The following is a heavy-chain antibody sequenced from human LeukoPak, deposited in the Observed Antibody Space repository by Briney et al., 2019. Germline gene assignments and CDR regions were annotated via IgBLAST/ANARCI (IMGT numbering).Heavy chain of an antibody. CDR3: AKGQVCDY. Sequence: PGGSLRLSCVASGFTFSNDWLSWVRQAPGKGLEWLANIKQDGSEKSYVDSVKGRFTISRDNAKNSLYLQMNSLRVEDTAVYYCAKGQVCDYWGQGTLVTVSS. CDR2: IKQDGSEK. J-gene: IGHJ4*02. D-gene: IGHD2-8*01. V-gene: IGHV3-7*03. CDR1: GFTFSNDW.